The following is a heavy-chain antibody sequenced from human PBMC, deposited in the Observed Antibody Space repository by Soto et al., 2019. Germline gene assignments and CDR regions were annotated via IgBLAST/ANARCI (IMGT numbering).Heavy chain of an antibody. CDR1: GFTFSSYS. Sequence: EVQLVESGGGLVKPGGSLRLSCAASGFTFSSYSMNWVRQAPGKGLEWVSSISSSSSYIYYADSVKGRFTISRDNAKNSLYLQMNSLRAEDTAVYYCARDRYSSSWPLRDLDYFDYGGQGTLVTVSS. CDR2: ISSSSSYI. V-gene: IGHV3-21*01. J-gene: IGHJ4*02. D-gene: IGHD6-13*01. CDR3: ARDRYSSSWPLRDLDYFDY.